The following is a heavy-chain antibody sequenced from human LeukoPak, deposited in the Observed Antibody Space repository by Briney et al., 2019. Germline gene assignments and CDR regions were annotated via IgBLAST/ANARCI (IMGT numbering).Heavy chain of an antibody. CDR3: ARDQRIWYSSGWPYFDY. Sequence: ASVKVSCKASGYTFTSYGISWVRQAPGQGLEWMGWSSAYNGNTNYAQKLQGRVTMTTDTSTSTAYMELRSLRSDDTAVYYCARDQRIWYSSGWPYFDYWGQGTLVTVSS. CDR1: GYTFTSYG. CDR2: SSAYNGNT. J-gene: IGHJ4*02. D-gene: IGHD6-19*01. V-gene: IGHV1-18*04.